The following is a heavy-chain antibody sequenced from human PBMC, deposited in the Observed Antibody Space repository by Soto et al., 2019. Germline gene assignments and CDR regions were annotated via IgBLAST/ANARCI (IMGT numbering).Heavy chain of an antibody. CDR3: ARGLGLVRGVREHYGMDV. CDR1: GGSFSGYY. CDR2: ISHSGST. J-gene: IGHJ6*02. Sequence: SETLSLTCAVYGGSFSGYYWSWTRQPPGKGLEWIGEISHSGSTNYNPSLKSRVTISVDMSKNQFSLKLSSVTAADTAVYYCARGLGLVRGVREHYGMDVWGQGTTVTVSS. V-gene: IGHV4-34*01. D-gene: IGHD3-10*01.